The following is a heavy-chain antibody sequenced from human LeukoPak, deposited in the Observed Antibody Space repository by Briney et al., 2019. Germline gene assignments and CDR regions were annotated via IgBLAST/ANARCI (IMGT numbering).Heavy chain of an antibody. J-gene: IGHJ4*02. CDR2: ISYDGSNK. CDR1: GFTFSSYA. D-gene: IGHD3-3*01. CDR3: AKARAVWSGYYFDY. V-gene: IGHV3-30-3*01. Sequence: GRSLRLSCAASGFTFSSYAMHWVRQAPGKGLEWVAVISYDGSNKYYADSVKGRFTISRDNSKNTLYLQMNSLRAEDTAVYYCAKARAVWSGYYFDYWGQGTLVTVSS.